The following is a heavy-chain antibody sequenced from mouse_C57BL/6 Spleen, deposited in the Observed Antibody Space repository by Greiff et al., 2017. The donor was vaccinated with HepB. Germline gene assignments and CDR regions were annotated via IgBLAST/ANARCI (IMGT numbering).Heavy chain of an antibody. CDR2: IDPNSGGT. CDR3: ARSGIITTVVATWDDYYAMDY. CDR1: GYTFTSYW. V-gene: IGHV1-72*01. Sequence: QVQLQQPGAELVKPGASVKLSCKASGYTFTSYWMHWVKQRPGRGLEWIGRIDPNSGGTKYNEKFKSKATLTVDKPSSTAYMQLSSLTSEDSAVYYCARSGIITTVVATWDDYYAMDYWGQGTSVTVSS. J-gene: IGHJ4*01. D-gene: IGHD1-1*01.